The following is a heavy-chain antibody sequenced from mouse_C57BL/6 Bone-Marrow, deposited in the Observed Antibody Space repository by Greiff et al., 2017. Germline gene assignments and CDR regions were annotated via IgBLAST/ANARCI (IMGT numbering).Heavy chain of an antibody. CDR1: GYTFTSYD. J-gene: IGHJ1*03. CDR3: ARLEFDGSSGDWYFDV. V-gene: IGHV1-85*01. D-gene: IGHD1-1*01. Sequence: VKVVESGPELVKPGASVKLSCKASGYTFTSYDINWVKQRPGQGLEWIGWIYPRDGSTKYNEKFKGKATLTVDTSSSTAYMELHSLTSEDSAVYFCARLEFDGSSGDWYFDVWGTGTTGTVSS. CDR2: IYPRDGST.